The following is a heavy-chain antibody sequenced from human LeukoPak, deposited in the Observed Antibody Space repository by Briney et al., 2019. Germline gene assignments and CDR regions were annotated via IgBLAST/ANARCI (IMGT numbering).Heavy chain of an antibody. CDR2: IKQVGSEI. CDR1: GFTFGNYW. Sequence: GGSLRLSCPASGFTFGNYWMTWGRQAPGKGLGWVANIKQVGSEISYVDSVKGRFIISRDNAKNALYLQMNNLRVEDTAVYYGAGDGVVELWISYGAYNYRYYMDVSGKGTTVTVSS. D-gene: IGHD3-16*01. V-gene: IGHV3-7*01. J-gene: IGHJ6*03. CDR3: AGDGVVELWISYGAYNYRYYMDV.